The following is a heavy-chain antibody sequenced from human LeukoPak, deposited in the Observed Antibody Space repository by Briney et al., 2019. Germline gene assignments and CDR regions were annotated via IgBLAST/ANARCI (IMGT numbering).Heavy chain of an antibody. V-gene: IGHV4-59*08. CDR2: IYYGGTT. CDR3: AGVSEGMDV. J-gene: IGHJ6*04. CDR1: GGSISSYY. Sequence: PSETLSLTCAVSGGSISSYYWSWIRQPPGKGLEWIGYIYYGGTTNYNPSLKSRVTISVDTSKNQFSLKLSSVTAADTAVYYCAGVSEGMDVWGKGTTVTVSS.